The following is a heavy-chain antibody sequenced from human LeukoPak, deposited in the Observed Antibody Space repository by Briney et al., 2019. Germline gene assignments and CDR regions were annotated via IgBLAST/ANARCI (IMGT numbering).Heavy chain of an antibody. Sequence: GASVKVSCKASGYTFTSYGISWVRQAPGQGLEWMGWISAYNGNTNYAQKLQGRVTMTTDTSTSTAYMELRSLRSDDTAVYYCARGFRGSSWYPVLVDYWGQGTLVTVSS. J-gene: IGHJ4*02. D-gene: IGHD6-13*01. CDR3: ARGFRGSSWYPVLVDY. CDR2: ISAYNGNT. CDR1: GYTFTSYG. V-gene: IGHV1-18*01.